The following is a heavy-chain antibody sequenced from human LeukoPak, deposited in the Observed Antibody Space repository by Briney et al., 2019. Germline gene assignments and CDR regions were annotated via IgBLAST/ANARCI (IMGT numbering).Heavy chain of an antibody. J-gene: IGHJ4*02. CDR1: GGSISSGDYY. D-gene: IGHD2-2*01. V-gene: IGHV4-30-4*01. CDR2: INHSGST. Sequence: PSQTLSLTCTVSGGSISSGDYYWSWIRQPPGKGLEWIGEINHSGSTNCNPSLKSRVTISVDTSKNQFSLKLSSVTAADTAVYYCARYLQVVPAADYWGQGTLVTVSS. CDR3: ARYLQVVPAADY.